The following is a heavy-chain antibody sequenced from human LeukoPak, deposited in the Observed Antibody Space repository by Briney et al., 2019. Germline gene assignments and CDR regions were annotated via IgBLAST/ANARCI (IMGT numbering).Heavy chain of an antibody. CDR2: IIPVFGTT. V-gene: IGHV1-69*13. D-gene: IGHD1-1*01. Sequence: SVKVSCKDSGGTFSSYALSWVRQAPGQGLEWMGRIIPVFGTTTYAQKFQGRVTITADESTTTAYMELRRLTSGDTAMYYCARGLGTRWFFDYWGQGTLVTVSA. J-gene: IGHJ4*02. CDR3: ARGLGTRWFFDY. CDR1: GGTFSSYA.